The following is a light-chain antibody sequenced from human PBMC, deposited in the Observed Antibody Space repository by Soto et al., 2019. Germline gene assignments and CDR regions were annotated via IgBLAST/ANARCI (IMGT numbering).Light chain of an antibody. CDR1: QSVFYTSTNKNY. J-gene: IGKJ2*01. Sequence: DIVMTQSPDSLAVSLGERPTINCQSSQSVFYTSTNKNYLAWYQQKPGQPPQLLVSWASTRGSGVPDRFSGSGSGTDFTLTISSLQAEDVAVYYCQQYYTTRRTFGQGTKLEIK. V-gene: IGKV4-1*01. CDR2: WAS. CDR3: QQYYTTRRT.